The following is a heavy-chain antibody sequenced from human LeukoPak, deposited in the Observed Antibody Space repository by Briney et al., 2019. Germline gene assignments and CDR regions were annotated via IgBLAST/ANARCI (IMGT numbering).Heavy chain of an antibody. CDR2: MNPNSGNT. D-gene: IGHD3-3*01. V-gene: IGHV1-8*03. CDR1: GYTFTSYD. CDR3: ARGRHGYDFWSGSNGRYYYYMDV. J-gene: IGHJ6*03. Sequence: ASVKVSCKASGYTFTSYDINWVRQATGQGLEWMGWMNPNSGNTGYAQKFQGRVTITRNTSISTAYMELSSLRSEDTAVYYCARGRHGYDFWSGSNGRYYYYMDVWGKGTTVTVSS.